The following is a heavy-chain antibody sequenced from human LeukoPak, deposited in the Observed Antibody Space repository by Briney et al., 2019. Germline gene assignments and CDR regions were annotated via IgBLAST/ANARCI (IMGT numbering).Heavy chain of an antibody. V-gene: IGHV1-69*04. CDR1: GGTFSSSA. CDR3: ARDVVRFLYRIAVAGTGCFDP. CDR2: IIPILGIA. J-gene: IGHJ5*02. D-gene: IGHD6-19*01. Sequence: WASVKVSRKASGGTFSSSAISWVRQAPGQGLEWMGRIIPILGIANYAQKFQGRVTITADKSTSTAYMELSSLRSEDAAVYYCARDVVRFLYRIAVAGTGCFDPWGQGTLVTVSS.